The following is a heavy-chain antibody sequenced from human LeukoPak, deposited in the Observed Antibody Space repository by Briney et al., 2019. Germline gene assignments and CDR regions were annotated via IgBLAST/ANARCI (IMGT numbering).Heavy chain of an antibody. J-gene: IGHJ4*02. CDR1: GFTFSSYG. CDR2: IRHDGSNK. Sequence: GGSLRLSCAASGFTFSSYGIHWVRQAPGKGLEWVAFIRHDGSNKYYADSVKGRFTISRDNSKNTLYLQMNSLRAEDTAVYYCAKRIAVAGTGVDYWGQGTLVTVSS. CDR3: AKRIAVAGTGVDY. D-gene: IGHD6-19*01. V-gene: IGHV3-30*02.